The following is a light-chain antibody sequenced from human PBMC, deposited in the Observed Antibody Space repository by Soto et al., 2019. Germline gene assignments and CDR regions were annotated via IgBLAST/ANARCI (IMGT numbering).Light chain of an antibody. V-gene: IGKV3-15*01. J-gene: IGKJ1*01. CDR1: QGVYRN. CDR3: QQYNNWPMWT. CDR2: GAS. Sequence: EIVMTQSPATLSLSPGERATLSCRASQGVYRNLAWYQQKPGQAPRLLIYGASTRATGIPARFSGSGSGTEFTLTISSLQSEDFAVYYCQQYNNWPMWTFGQGTKVDIK.